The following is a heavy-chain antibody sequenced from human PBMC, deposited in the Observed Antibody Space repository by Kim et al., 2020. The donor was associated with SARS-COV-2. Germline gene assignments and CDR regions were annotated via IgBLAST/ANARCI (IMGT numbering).Heavy chain of an antibody. Sequence: SETLSLTCSVSGGSITGMSYYWAWIRQPPGKGLEWIGDIYYSGNAHYNKSLKSRVSMSVDTAKNQFSLELRDATAADTATYYCVRDQYCSGSNCPVHWFDPWGPGILVIVSS. V-gene: IGHV4-39*02. J-gene: IGHJ5*02. D-gene: IGHD6-19*01. CDR3: VRDQYCSGSNCPVHWFDP. CDR2: IYYSGNA. CDR1: GGSITGMSYY.